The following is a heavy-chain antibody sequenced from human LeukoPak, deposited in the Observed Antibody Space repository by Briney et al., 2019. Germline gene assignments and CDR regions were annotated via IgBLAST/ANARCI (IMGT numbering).Heavy chain of an antibody. V-gene: IGHV4-34*01. CDR1: GGSFSGYY. J-gene: IGHJ3*02. D-gene: IGHD3-10*01. Sequence: PSETLSLTCAVYGGSFSGYYWSWIRQPPGKGLEWIGEINHSGSTNYNPSLKSRVTISVDTSKNQFSLKLSSVTAADTAVYYCAREWTYYYGSGSYDAFDIWGQGTMVTVSS. CDR3: AREWTYYYGSGSYDAFDI. CDR2: INHSGST.